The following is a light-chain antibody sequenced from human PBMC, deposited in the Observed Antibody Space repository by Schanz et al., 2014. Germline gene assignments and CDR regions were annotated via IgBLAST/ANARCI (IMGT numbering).Light chain of an antibody. J-gene: IGLJ1*01. CDR1: ISNIENNY. CDR2: DND. V-gene: IGLV1-51*01. CDR3: AAWDDSLDAYV. Sequence: QSVLTQPPSVSAAPGQKVTISCSGTISNIENNYVSWYQQLPGTAPKLLIYDNDKRPSGIPDRFSNSKSGTSASLAISGLQSEDEADYYCAAWDDSLDAYVFGSGTKLTVL.